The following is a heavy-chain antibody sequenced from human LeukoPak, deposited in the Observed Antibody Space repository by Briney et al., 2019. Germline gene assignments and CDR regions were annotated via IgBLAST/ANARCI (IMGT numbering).Heavy chain of an antibody. Sequence: ASVKVSCKASGYTFSGHYLHWVRQAPGQGLEWMGRINPNSGGTKYAQKFQNRVTMTSDTSVSTAYMELNGLRSDDTAIYYCTRSWIQLWTPDFDHWGQGTLVTVSS. CDR3: TRSWIQLWTPDFDH. D-gene: IGHD5-18*01. V-gene: IGHV1-2*06. CDR1: GYTFSGHY. J-gene: IGHJ4*02. CDR2: INPNSGGT.